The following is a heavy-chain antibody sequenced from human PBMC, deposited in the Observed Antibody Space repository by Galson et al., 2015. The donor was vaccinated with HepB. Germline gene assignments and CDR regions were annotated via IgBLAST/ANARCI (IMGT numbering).Heavy chain of an antibody. CDR1: GYTFSTYS. J-gene: IGHJ5*02. CDR2: TSPDNRDT. V-gene: IGHV1-18*01. Sequence: SVKVSCKASGYTFSTYSISWVRQAPGQGLEWMGWTSPDNRDTNYARNFQDRVTMTTDTFTSTAYMELRSLRSDDTAVYYCARGALVGMIGGTLNNWFDPWGQGTLVTVSS. D-gene: IGHD4-23*01. CDR3: ARGALVGMIGGTLNNWFDP.